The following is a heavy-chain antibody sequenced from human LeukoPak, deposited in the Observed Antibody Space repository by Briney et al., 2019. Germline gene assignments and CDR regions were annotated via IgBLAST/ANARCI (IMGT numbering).Heavy chain of an antibody. CDR3: VRGSIDY. Sequence: PGGSLRLSCAASGFTFDDYAMHWVRQAPGKGLEWVSGISWNSGSIGYADSVKGRFTISRDNAKNSLILQMASLRPEDTALYYCVRGSIDYWGHGTLVTVSS. V-gene: IGHV3-9*01. J-gene: IGHJ4*01. CDR1: GFTFDDYA. CDR2: ISWNSGSI.